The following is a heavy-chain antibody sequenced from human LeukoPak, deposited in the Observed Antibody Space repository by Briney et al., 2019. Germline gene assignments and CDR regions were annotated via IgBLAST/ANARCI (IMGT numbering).Heavy chain of an antibody. J-gene: IGHJ5*02. CDR3: ARDSCAGDCFNWFDP. CDR1: GYTFTGYY. Sequence: ASAKVSCKASGYTFTGYYIHWMRQAPGQGLEWMGWIEPNSGGTNYAQKFQGRVTMTRDTSISTASMQLSRLRSDATAVYYCARDSCAGDCFNWFDPWGQGTLVTVSS. CDR2: IEPNSGGT. V-gene: IGHV1-2*02. D-gene: IGHD2-21*01.